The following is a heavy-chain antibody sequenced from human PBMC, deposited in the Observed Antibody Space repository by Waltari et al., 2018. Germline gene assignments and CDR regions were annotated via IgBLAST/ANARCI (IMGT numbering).Heavy chain of an antibody. V-gene: IGHV1-3*01. Sequence: QVQLVQSGAEVKKPGASVKVSCKASGYTFNSYALHWVRQAPGQRLEWMGWINAGNGNTKYSQKFQGRVTITRDTSASTAYMELSSLRSEDTAVYYCARSTTSGLRAVAGDFGYWGQGTLVTVSS. D-gene: IGHD6-19*01. CDR2: INAGNGNT. CDR1: GYTFNSYA. J-gene: IGHJ4*02. CDR3: ARSTTSGLRAVAGDFGY.